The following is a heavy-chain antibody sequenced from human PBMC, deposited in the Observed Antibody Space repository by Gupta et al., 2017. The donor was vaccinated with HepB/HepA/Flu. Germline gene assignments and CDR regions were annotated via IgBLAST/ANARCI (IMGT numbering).Heavy chain of an antibody. D-gene: IGHD4-17*01. J-gene: IGHJ6*03. CDR1: GFTFRSYG. CDR2: IRYDGSIT. V-gene: IGHV3-30*02. Sequence: QVQLVESGAGVVQPGGSLRLSCAASGFTFRSYGMNWVRQAPGKGLEWVALIRYDGSITYYADSVKGRFTISRDNSKTTLFLQMDSLRADDTAVYYCARARGDYTHFYFYMDVWGRGTTVTVSS. CDR3: ARARGDYTHFYFYMDV.